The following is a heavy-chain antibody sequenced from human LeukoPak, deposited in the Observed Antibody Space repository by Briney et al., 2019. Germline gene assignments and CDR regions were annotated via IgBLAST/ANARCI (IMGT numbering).Heavy chain of an antibody. V-gene: IGHV3-15*01. CDR2: IRSKTDGGTT. Sequence: MAGGSLRLFCAPSGLTFSSAWMSWVRQAPGKGLEWVGRIRSKTDGGTTDYAALVKGRFTISRDDSKNTLYLQMNSLKTEDTAVYYCTPGAHHWGQGTLVTVSS. CDR1: GLTFSSAW. CDR3: TPGAHH. J-gene: IGHJ4*02.